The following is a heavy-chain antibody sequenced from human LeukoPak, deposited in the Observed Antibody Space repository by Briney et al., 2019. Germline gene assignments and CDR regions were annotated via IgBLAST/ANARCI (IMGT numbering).Heavy chain of an antibody. CDR2: IRYDGSNK. Sequence: PGGSLRLSCEASGFTFSSYGMHWVRQAPGKGLEWVAFIRYDGSNKYYADSVKGRFTISRDNSRNTLYLQMNSLRTEDTALYFCAKDGYDTSGNIEYWGQGTLVTVSS. CDR1: GFTFSSYG. J-gene: IGHJ4*02. V-gene: IGHV3-30*02. CDR3: AKDGYDTSGNIEY. D-gene: IGHD3-22*01.